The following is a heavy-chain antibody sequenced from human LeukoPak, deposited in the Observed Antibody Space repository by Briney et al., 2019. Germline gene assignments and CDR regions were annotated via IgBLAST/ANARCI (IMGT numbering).Heavy chain of an antibody. V-gene: IGHV1-18*01. D-gene: IGHD3-10*01. CDR3: ARDLGRITMVQGVIPGIDY. J-gene: IGHJ4*02. CDR1: VYTFTSYG. Sequence: GASVKVSCKASVYTFTSYGISWVRQAPGQGLEWMGWISAYNGKTNYAQKLQGRVTMTTDTSTSTAYMELRSLRSDDTAVYYCARDLGRITMVQGVIPGIDYWGQGTLVTVSS. CDR2: ISAYNGKT.